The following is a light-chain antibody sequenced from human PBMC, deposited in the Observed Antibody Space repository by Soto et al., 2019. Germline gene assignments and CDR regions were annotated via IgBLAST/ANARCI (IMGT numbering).Light chain of an antibody. CDR2: DAS. CDR3: QQFSSYPLT. Sequence: DIVLTQSPATLSLSPGERATLSCRASQSVTSDYLAWYQLKPGQAPRLLVYDASSRATGIPDRFSGGGSGTDFTLTISRLEPEDFAVYYCQQFSSYPLTFGGGTKVDIK. J-gene: IGKJ4*01. CDR1: QSVTSDY. V-gene: IGKV3-20*01.